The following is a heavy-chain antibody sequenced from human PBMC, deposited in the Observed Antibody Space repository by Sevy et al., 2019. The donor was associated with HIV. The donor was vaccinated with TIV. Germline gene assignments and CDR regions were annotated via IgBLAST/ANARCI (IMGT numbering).Heavy chain of an antibody. CDR3: TRPARRNYYYGMDV. Sequence: GGSLRLSCTASGFTFGDYAMSWFRQAPGKGLEWVGFIRSKAYGGTTEYAASVKGRFTISRDDSKSIAYLQMNSLKTEDTAVYYCTRPARRNYYYGMDVWGQGTTVTVSS. D-gene: IGHD6-6*01. V-gene: IGHV3-49*03. CDR2: IRSKAYGGTT. J-gene: IGHJ6*02. CDR1: GFTFGDYA.